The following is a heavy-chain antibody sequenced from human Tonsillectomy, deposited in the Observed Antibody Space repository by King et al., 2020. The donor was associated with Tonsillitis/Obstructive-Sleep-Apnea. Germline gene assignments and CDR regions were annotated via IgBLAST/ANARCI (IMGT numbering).Heavy chain of an antibody. Sequence: QLVQSGAEVRKPGESLKISCKGSGYGFTIYWITWVRQMPGKGLEWMGRIDPGDSYTNYSPSFQGHVSISADKSISTAYLQWSSLKASDTAMYFCARLRRVPSASPLSYYMDVWGKGTSVTVSS. CDR2: IDPGDSYT. D-gene: IGHD2-2*01. J-gene: IGHJ6*03. CDR3: ARLRRVPSASPLSYYMDV. CDR1: GYGFTIYW. V-gene: IGHV5-10-1*01.